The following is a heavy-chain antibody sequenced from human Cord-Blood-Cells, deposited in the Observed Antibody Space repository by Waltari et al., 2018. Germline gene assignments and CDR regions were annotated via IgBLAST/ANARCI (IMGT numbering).Heavy chain of an antibody. D-gene: IGHD1-26*01. V-gene: IGHV1-69*01. Sequence: QVQLVQSGAAVKKPGSSVKVSCKASGGTFSSYAFLRVRQAPGQGLEWMGGIIPIFGTANYAQKFQGRVTITADESTSTAYMELSSLRSEDTAVYYCARERMYSGSYDAFDIWGQGTMVTVSS. CDR1: GGTFSSYA. CDR3: ARERMYSGSYDAFDI. J-gene: IGHJ3*02. CDR2: IIPIFGTA.